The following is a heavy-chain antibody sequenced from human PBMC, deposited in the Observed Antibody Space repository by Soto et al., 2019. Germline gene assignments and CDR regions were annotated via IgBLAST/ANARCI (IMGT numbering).Heavy chain of an antibody. CDR3: ARGETVRYYYGSGTYHFDS. D-gene: IGHD3-10*01. J-gene: IGHJ4*02. CDR1: GFTFTDYY. CDR2: ISGDRSYI. Sequence: QVQLVESGGGLVKPGGSLRLSCAASGFTFTDYYMSWIRQAPGKGLEWVSYISGDRSYINSADSVKGRFTISRDNAKNSLYLQMNSLRAEDSAVYYCARGETVRYYYGSGTYHFDSWGQGTLVTVSS. V-gene: IGHV3-11*06.